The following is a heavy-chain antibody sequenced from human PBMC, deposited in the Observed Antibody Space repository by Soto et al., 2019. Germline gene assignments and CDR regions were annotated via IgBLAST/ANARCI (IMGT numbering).Heavy chain of an antibody. V-gene: IGHV1-2*02. CDR1: GYTFADYY. D-gene: IGHD3-22*01. CDR3: ARDFDSSRGYYSRGVVDY. J-gene: IGHJ4*02. Sequence: QVQLVQSGAEVKKPGDSVKVSCKASGYTFADYYMHWVRQAPGQGLEWMGWINPHSGGTNYAQKFKGRVKMHRDTSISTAYMELSRLRSDDTAVYYCARDFDSSRGYYSRGVVDYWGQGTLVTVSS. CDR2: INPHSGGT.